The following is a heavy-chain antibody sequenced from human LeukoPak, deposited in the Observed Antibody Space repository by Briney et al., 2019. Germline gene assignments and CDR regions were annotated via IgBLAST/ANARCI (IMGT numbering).Heavy chain of an antibody. CDR1: GGSFSGYD. CDR3: ARSFCGDTDCYSYDY. J-gene: IGHJ4*02. CDR2: INHRGNT. Sequence: SETLSLTCAVYGGSFSGYDWGWIRQPPGKGLEWIGEINHRGNTNYNPSLKSRVTISGDTSKKQFSLKLSSATAADTAVYYCARSFCGDTDCYSYDYWGQGTLVTVSS. V-gene: IGHV4-34*01. D-gene: IGHD2-21*02.